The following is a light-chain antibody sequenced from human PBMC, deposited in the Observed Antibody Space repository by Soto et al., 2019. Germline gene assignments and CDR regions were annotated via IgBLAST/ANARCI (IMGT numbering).Light chain of an antibody. V-gene: IGKV3-15*01. CDR3: QQYNNWPPWT. CDR1: QSVSST. J-gene: IGKJ1*01. Sequence: EIVMTQSPATLSVSPGERATLSCRASQSVSSTLAGFQQKLGQAPSPLIYGASTRATGIPARFSGSGSGTEFTLTISSLQSEDFAVYYCQQYNNWPPWTFGQGTKVEIK. CDR2: GAS.